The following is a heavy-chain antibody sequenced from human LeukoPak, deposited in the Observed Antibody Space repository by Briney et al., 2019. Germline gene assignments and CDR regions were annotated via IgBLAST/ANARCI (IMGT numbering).Heavy chain of an antibody. CDR2: INHSGST. CDR3: ARGAHYYAYGMDV. CDR1: GGSFSGYY. Sequence: TSETLSLTCAVYGGSFSGYYWSWIRQPPGKGLEWIGEINHSGSTNYNPSLKSRVTISVDTSKNQFSLKLSSVTAADTAVYYCARGAHYYAYGMDVWGQGTTVTVSS. D-gene: IGHD3-10*01. J-gene: IGHJ6*02. V-gene: IGHV4-34*01.